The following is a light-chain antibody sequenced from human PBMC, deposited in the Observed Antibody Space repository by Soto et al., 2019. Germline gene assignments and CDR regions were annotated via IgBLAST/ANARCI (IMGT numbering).Light chain of an antibody. CDR3: VQRTTWPWT. CDR1: QSVSSH. V-gene: IGKV3-11*01. Sequence: EIVLTQSPGTLSLSPGERATLSCRASQSVSSHLAWYQQKPGQAPRLLIYDASNQATGIPARFSGSGSGTDFTLTISSLEPEDFAVYHCVQRTTWPWTCGQGSKVEIK. CDR2: DAS. J-gene: IGKJ1*01.